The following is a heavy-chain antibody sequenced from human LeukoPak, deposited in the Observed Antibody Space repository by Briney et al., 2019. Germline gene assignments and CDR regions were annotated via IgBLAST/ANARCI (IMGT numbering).Heavy chain of an antibody. Sequence: ASVKVSCKASGDTFTTDYIHWVRQGPGQGPEWMGVSNPSGGSTTNAQKFQGRVTMTRDTSTSTVYMELSSLRSEDTAIYYCARWAVRGVIRRDYWGQGTLVTVSS. V-gene: IGHV1-46*01. CDR1: GDTFTTDY. CDR3: ARWAVRGVIRRDY. J-gene: IGHJ4*02. CDR2: SNPSGGST. D-gene: IGHD1-1*01.